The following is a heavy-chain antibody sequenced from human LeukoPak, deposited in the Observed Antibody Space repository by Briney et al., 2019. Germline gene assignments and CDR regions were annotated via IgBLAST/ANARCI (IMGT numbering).Heavy chain of an antibody. J-gene: IGHJ4*02. D-gene: IGHD6-19*01. CDR1: GFTFSSYG. V-gene: IGHV3-33*01. CDR2: IWYDGSNK. Sequence: GGSLRLSCAASGFTFSSYGMHWVRQAPGKGLEWVAVIWYDGSNKYYADSVKGRFTISRDNSKNTLYLQMNSLRAEDTAVYYCARDHSSGWYSDYFDYWCQGTLVTVSS. CDR3: ARDHSSGWYSDYFDY.